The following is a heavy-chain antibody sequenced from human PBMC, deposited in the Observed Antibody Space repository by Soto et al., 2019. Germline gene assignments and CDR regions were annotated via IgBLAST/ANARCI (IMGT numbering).Heavy chain of an antibody. D-gene: IGHD2-2*01. CDR1: GFTFSSYA. J-gene: IGHJ3*02. CDR3: ARGLSSRGYCSSTSCYDAFDI. V-gene: IGHV3-64*01. Sequence: GGSLRLSCAASGFTFSSYAMHWVRQAPGKGLEYVSAISSNGGSTYYANSVKGRFTISRDNSKNTLYLQMGSLRAEDMAVYYCARGLSSRGYCSSTSCYDAFDIWGQGTMVTVSS. CDR2: ISSNGGST.